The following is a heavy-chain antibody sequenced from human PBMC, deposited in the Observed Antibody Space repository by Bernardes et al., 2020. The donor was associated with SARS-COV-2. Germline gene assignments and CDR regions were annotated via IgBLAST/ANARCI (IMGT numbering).Heavy chain of an antibody. CDR1: GFTFSSYS. CDR3: ARDSSLVGATKQVDY. CDR2: ISSSSSYI. J-gene: IGHJ4*02. V-gene: IGHV3-21*01. Sequence: GGSLRLSRAASGFTFSSYSMNWVRQAPGKGLEWVSSISSSSSYIYYADSVKGRFTISRDNAKNSLYLQMNSLRAEDTAVYYCARDSSLVGATKQVDYWGQGTLVTVSS. D-gene: IGHD1-26*01.